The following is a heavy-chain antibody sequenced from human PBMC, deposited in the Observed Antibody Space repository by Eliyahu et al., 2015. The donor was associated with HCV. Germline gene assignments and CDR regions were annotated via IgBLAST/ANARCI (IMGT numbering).Heavy chain of an antibody. Sequence: QVQLQESGPGLVKPSETLSLTCTVSGGXISXYYWSWIRQPAGKGLEWIGRIYXSGSTNYNPSLKSRVTMSVDTSKNQFSLKLSSVTAADTAVYYCARAANWGLYDAFDIWGQGTMVTVSS. D-gene: IGHD7-27*01. V-gene: IGHV4-4*07. CDR1: GGXISXYY. CDR2: IYXSGST. CDR3: ARAANWGLYDAFDI. J-gene: IGHJ3*02.